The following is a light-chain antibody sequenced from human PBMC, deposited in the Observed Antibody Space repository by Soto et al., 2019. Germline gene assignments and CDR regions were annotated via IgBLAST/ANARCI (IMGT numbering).Light chain of an antibody. CDR1: QGLGTN. J-gene: IGKJ1*01. V-gene: IGKV3-15*01. CDR2: AAS. Sequence: EVVKTQSPATLSVSPGGRATLSGSASQGLGTNLAWYQQKPGQAPRLLIYAASTRATGVPGRFSGSGSGTEFTLTISSLQSEDFAVYYCQQYGSSPPWTFGQGTKVDIK. CDR3: QQYGSSPPWT.